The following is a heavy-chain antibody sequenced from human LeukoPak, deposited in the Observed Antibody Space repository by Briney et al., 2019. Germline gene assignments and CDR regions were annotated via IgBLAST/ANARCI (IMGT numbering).Heavy chain of an antibody. V-gene: IGHV3-23*01. Sequence: GGSLRLSCAASGFTFSSYSMNWVRQAPGKGLEWVSAISGSGGSTYYADSVKGRFTISRDNSKNTLYLQMNSLRAEDTAVYYCAKDLGEGELRHAFDIWGQGTMVTVSS. J-gene: IGHJ3*02. CDR2: ISGSGGST. D-gene: IGHD1-26*01. CDR3: AKDLGEGELRHAFDI. CDR1: GFTFSSYS.